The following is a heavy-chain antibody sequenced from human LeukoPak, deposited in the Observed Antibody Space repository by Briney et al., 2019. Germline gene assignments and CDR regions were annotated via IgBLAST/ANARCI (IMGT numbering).Heavy chain of an antibody. V-gene: IGHV3-48*03. J-gene: IGHJ4*02. CDR1: GFTFSGYE. CDR3: ARRGIQLWPHDDY. CDR2: ISSSGSNI. D-gene: IGHD5-18*01. Sequence: GGSLRLSCTVSGFTFSGYEMNWVRQAPGKGLEWVSYISSSGSNIFYADSVKGRFTISRDNAKNSLYLQMNSLRAEDTAVYYCARRGIQLWPHDDYWGQGTLVTVSS.